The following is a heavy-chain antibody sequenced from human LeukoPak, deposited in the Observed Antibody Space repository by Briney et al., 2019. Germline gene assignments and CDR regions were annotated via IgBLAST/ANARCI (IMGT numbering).Heavy chain of an antibody. CDR3: ARGGELGTHYYYYYMDV. D-gene: IGHD3-10*01. V-gene: IGHV4-61*02. J-gene: IGHJ6*03. CDR2: NYTSGST. CDR1: GGSISSGSYY. Sequence: PSETLSLTCTVPGGSISSGSYYWSWIRQPSGKGLEWIGRNYTSGSTNSNPSLKSRVTISVDTSKNQFSLKLGSVTAADTAVYYCARGGELGTHYYYYYMDVWGKGTTVTVSS.